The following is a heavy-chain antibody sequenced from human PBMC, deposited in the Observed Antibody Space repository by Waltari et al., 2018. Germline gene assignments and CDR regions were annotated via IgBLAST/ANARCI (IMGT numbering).Heavy chain of an antibody. J-gene: IGHJ4*02. CDR3: ATLNSADRDY. CDR1: GGTFQNYA. Sequence: QFHLVQSGPELKKPGSSVRVSCRASGGTFQNYAVTWVRQPLGQGLEWMGSIIPIYGQSNYAQNFQGRLTIAADDSTDTVYMDLSGLRSEDTATYYCATLNSADRDYWGQGTLVTVSP. CDR2: IIPIYGQS. V-gene: IGHV1-69*13.